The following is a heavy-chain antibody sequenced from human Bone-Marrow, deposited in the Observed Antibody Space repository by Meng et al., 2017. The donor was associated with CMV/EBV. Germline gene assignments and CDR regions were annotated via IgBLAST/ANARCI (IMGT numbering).Heavy chain of an antibody. V-gene: IGHV3-30*02. CDR1: GFTFSSYG. CDR2: IRYDGSNK. J-gene: IGHJ4*02. D-gene: IGHD6-13*01. CDR3: ARELWGSSFAYFDY. Sequence: GESLKISCAASGFTFSSYGMHWVRQAPGKGLEWVAFIRYDGSNKYYADSVKGRFTISRDNSKNTLYLQMNSLRAEDTAVYYCARELWGSSFAYFDYWGQGTRVTVYS.